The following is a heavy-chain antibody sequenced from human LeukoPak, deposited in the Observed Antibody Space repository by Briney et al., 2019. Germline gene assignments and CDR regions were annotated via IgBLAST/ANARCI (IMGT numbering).Heavy chain of an antibody. CDR1: GGTFTSYA. J-gene: IGHJ6*02. D-gene: IGHD4-11*01. CDR2: IIPILGTA. V-gene: IGHV1-69*01. Sequence: ASVKVSCKASGGTFTSYAISWVRQAPGQGLEWMGEIIPILGTADYSQKFQGRVTINADESTSTDYMVLTSLRFDDTAVYYCARVDVGYSSSWAPYGMDVWGQGTTVTVSS. CDR3: ARVDVGYSSSWAPYGMDV.